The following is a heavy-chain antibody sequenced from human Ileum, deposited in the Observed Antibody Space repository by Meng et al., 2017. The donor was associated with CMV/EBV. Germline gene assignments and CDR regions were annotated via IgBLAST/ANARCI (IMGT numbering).Heavy chain of an antibody. CDR1: GFTLSSFW. CDR3: ARGGVTTGAVINY. D-gene: IGHD3-3*01. CDR2: INSDGSST. J-gene: IGHJ4*02. Sequence: ASGFTLSSFWMHWVRQAPGKGLVWVSRINSDGSSTTYADSLKGRFIISRDNAKNTLYLQMNSLRTEDTAVYYCARGGVTTGAVINYWGQGTLVTVSS. V-gene: IGHV3-74*01.